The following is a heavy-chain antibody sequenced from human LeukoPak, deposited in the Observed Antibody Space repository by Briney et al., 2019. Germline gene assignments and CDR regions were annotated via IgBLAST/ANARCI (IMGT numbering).Heavy chain of an antibody. Sequence: GGSLRLSCAASGFTFSSYSMNWVRQAPGKGLEWDSGINWNGGSTGYADSVKGRFTISRDNAKNSLYLQMNSLRAEDTALYYCARGGITIFGVVSYMDVWGKGTTVTVSS. CDR1: GFTFSSYS. V-gene: IGHV3-20*04. CDR2: INWNGGST. D-gene: IGHD3-3*01. CDR3: ARGGITIFGVVSYMDV. J-gene: IGHJ6*03.